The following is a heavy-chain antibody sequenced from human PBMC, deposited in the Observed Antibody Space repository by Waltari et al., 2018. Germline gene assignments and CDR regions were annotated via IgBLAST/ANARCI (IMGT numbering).Heavy chain of an antibody. Sequence: QVQLQQWGAGLLKPSETLSLTCAVYGGSFSGYYWCWIRQPPGKGLEWIGEINHSGSTNSNPSLKRRVTTSVDTSKNQFSLKLSSGTAADTAVYYCARGGGGYAMRYYYMDVWGKGTTVTVSS. J-gene: IGHJ6*03. V-gene: IGHV4-34*01. CDR2: INHSGST. D-gene: IGHD5-12*01. CDR3: ARGGGGYAMRYYYMDV. CDR1: GGSFSGYY.